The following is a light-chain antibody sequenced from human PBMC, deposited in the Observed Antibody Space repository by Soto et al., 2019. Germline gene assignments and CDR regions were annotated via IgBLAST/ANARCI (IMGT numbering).Light chain of an antibody. J-gene: IGKJ1*01. V-gene: IGKV3-15*01. CDR3: QQYYKWPQT. Sequence: EIVMTQSPATLSVSPGDTATLFCRASQSIRGNLAWYQQKPGQAPRLLIYGASTRATGIPATFSGSGSEAEFTLTISSLQSEDFAVYYCQQYYKWPQTFGQGTRWIS. CDR2: GAS. CDR1: QSIRGN.